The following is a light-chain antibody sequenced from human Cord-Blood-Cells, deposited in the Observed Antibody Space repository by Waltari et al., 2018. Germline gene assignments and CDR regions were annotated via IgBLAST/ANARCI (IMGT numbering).Light chain of an antibody. J-gene: IGKJ2*01. CDR3: QQYNNWPPYT. Sequence: EIVMTQSPATLPASPGERATLSCRASQSVSSNLAWYQQKPGQAPRLLIYGASTRATGIPARFSGSGSGTEFTLTISSLQSEDFAVYYCQQYNNWPPYTFGQGTKLEIK. CDR2: GAS. CDR1: QSVSSN. V-gene: IGKV3-15*01.